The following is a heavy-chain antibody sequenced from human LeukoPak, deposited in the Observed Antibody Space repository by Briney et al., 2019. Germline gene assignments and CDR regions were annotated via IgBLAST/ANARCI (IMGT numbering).Heavy chain of an antibody. Sequence: GGSLRLSCAASGFTFSSYSMNWVRQAPGKGLEWVSSISSSSTYIYYADSVKGRFTISRDNAKNSLYLQMNSLRAEDTAVYYCARDGGPRYDSSGYYYGGFDYWGQGTLVTVSS. V-gene: IGHV3-21*01. CDR1: GFTFSSYS. CDR3: ARDGGPRYDSSGYYYGGFDY. D-gene: IGHD3-22*01. J-gene: IGHJ4*02. CDR2: ISSSSTYI.